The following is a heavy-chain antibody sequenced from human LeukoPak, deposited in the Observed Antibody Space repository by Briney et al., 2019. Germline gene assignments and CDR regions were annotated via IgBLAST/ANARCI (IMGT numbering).Heavy chain of an antibody. CDR3: ARAFYYDRSGYFDAFDL. CDR2: IIPILGIA. Sequence: GASVKVSCKASGGTFSTYTISWVRQAPGQGLEWMGRIIPILGIANYAQKFQGSVTITADKSTSAAYMELSSLRSEDTAVYYCARAFYYDRSGYFDAFDLWGQGTTVTVSS. J-gene: IGHJ3*01. CDR1: GGTFSTYT. D-gene: IGHD3-22*01. V-gene: IGHV1-69*02.